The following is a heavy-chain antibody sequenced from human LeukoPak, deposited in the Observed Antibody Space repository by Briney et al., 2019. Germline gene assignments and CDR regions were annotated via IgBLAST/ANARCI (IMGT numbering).Heavy chain of an antibody. Sequence: GGSLRLSCVASGFTVSQHWTTWVRQAPGKGLEWVAHINADGSERDSVDSGTGRFTISKDNAKNSVYLQLSSLRAKDTARYYCARGHYGLDIWGQGTMVTVSS. CDR2: INADGSER. J-gene: IGHJ3*02. V-gene: IGHV3-7*01. CDR3: ARGHYGLDI. CDR1: GFTVSQHW. D-gene: IGHD4-17*01.